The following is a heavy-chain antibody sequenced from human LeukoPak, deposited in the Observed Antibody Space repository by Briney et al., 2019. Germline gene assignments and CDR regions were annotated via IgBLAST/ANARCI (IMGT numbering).Heavy chain of an antibody. CDR1: GFTFSSYW. CDR3: ARSTYYDFWSGYQRYYFDY. CDR2: IKQDGSEK. D-gene: IGHD3-3*01. J-gene: IGHJ4*02. V-gene: IGHV3-7*01. Sequence: GGSLRLSCAASGFTFSSYWMSWVRQAPGRGLEWVANIKQDGSEKYYVDSVKGRFTISRDNAKNSLYLQMNSLRAEDTAVYYCARSTYYDFWSGYQRYYFDYWGQGTLVTVSS.